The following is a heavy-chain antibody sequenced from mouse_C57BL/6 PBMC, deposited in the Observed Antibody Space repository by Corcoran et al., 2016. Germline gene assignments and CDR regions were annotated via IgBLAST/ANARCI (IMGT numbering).Heavy chain of an antibody. CDR3: ARYYYGSLFAY. Sequence: EVQLQQSGPELVKPGASVKISCKASGYTFTDYYMNWVKQSHGKSLEWMGDINPNNGGTSYNQKFKGKATLTVDKSSSTAYMELRSLTSEDSAVYYCARYYYGSLFAYWGQGTLVTVSA. CDR1: GYTFTDYY. J-gene: IGHJ3*01. CDR2: INPNNGGT. D-gene: IGHD1-1*01. V-gene: IGHV1-26*01.